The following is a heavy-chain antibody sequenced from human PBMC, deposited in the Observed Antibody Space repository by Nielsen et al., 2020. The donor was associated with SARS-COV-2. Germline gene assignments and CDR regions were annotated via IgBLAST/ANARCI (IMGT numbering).Heavy chain of an antibody. CDR1: GFTFSSYG. Sequence: GGSLRLSCAASGFTFSSYGMNWVRQAPGKGLEWVSSISSSSSYIYYADSVKGRFTISRDNAKNSLYLQMNSLRAEDTAVYYCAAGVYSSGWSDCWGQGTLVTVSS. D-gene: IGHD6-19*01. J-gene: IGHJ4*02. V-gene: IGHV3-21*01. CDR3: AAGVYSSGWSDC. CDR2: ISSSSSYI.